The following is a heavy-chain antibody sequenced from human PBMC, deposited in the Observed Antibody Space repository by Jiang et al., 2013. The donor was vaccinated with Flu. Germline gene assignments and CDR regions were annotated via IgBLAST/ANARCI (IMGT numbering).Heavy chain of an antibody. CDR2: IYSGGST. V-gene: IGHV3-66*02. CDR1: GFTVSSNY. CDR3: ARDVDYYDSSGYSHGY. J-gene: IGHJ4*02. Sequence: QLVESGGGLVQPGGSLRLSCAASGFTVSSNYMSWVRQAPGKGLEWVSVIYSGGSTYYADSVKGRFTISRDNSKNTLYLQMNSLRAEDTAVYYCARDVDYYDSSGYSHGYWGQGTLVTVSS. D-gene: IGHD3-22*01.